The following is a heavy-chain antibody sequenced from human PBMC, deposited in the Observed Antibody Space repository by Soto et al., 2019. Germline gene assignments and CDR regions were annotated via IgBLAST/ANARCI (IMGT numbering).Heavy chain of an antibody. CDR1: GFTFDDYA. D-gene: IGHD3-10*01. CDR2: ISWNSGSI. V-gene: IGHV3-9*01. Sequence: GGSLRLSCVASGFTFDDYAMHWVRQAPGKGLEWVSGISWNSGSIGYADSVKGRFTISRDNAKNSLYLQMNSLRAEDTALYYCAKTERNYYGSGSYLVGDSFDIWGQGTMVTVSS. J-gene: IGHJ3*02. CDR3: AKTERNYYGSGSYLVGDSFDI.